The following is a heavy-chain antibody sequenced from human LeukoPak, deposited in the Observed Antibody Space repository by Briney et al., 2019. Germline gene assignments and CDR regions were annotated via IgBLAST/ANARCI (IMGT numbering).Heavy chain of an antibody. V-gene: IGHV3-21*01. Sequence: PGGSLRLSCAASGFTFSSYSMNCVRQAPGKGLEWVSSISSSSSYIYYADSVKGRFTISRDNAKNSLYLQMNSLRAEDTAVYYCARDGHYYDSCGYPGDYYYYGMDVWGQGTTVTVSS. CDR3: ARDGHYYDSCGYPGDYYYYGMDV. D-gene: IGHD3-22*01. CDR1: GFTFSSYS. CDR2: ISSSSSYI. J-gene: IGHJ6*02.